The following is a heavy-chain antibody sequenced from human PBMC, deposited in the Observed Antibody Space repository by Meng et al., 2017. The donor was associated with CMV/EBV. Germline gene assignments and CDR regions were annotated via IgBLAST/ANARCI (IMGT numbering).Heavy chain of an antibody. CDR1: GGSISTYY. D-gene: IGHD2-15*01. CDR3: ARSMVVAGDWFDP. J-gene: IGHJ5*02. V-gene: IGHV4-4*07. Sequence: QGQLEVSGPGVVKHSETLSPTCNVTGGSISTYYWSWIRQPAGKGLEWIGRIYTSGSTNYTPSLKSRVTMSVDTSKNQFSLKLSYVTAAETAVYYCARSMVVAGDWFDPWGQGTLVTVSS. CDR2: IYTSGST.